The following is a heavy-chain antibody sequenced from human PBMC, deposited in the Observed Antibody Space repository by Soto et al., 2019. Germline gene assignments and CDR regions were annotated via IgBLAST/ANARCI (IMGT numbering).Heavy chain of an antibody. CDR3: AKEHRYYDSSGYLPGY. Sequence: EVQLLESGGGLVQPGGSLRLSCAASGFTFSSYAMSWVRQAPGKGLEWVSAISGSGGSTYYADSVKGRFTISRDNSKNTLYLQMNSLRAEDTAVYYCAKEHRYYDSSGYLPGYWGQGNLVTVSS. J-gene: IGHJ4*02. CDR2: ISGSGGST. CDR1: GFTFSSYA. D-gene: IGHD3-22*01. V-gene: IGHV3-23*01.